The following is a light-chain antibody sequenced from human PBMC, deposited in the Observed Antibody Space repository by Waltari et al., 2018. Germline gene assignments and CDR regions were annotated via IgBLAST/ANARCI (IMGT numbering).Light chain of an antibody. CDR1: QSVSSSY. CDR3: QQYGSSPWT. CDR2: GAS. J-gene: IGKJ1*01. V-gene: IGKV3-20*01. Sequence: EIVLTQSPGTLSLSPGERATLSCRASQSVSSSYLAWYQQKPGQAPRVLIHGASNRATGIPDRFSGSGSGTDFTLTISRLEPEDFAVYYCQQYGSSPWTFGQGTKV.